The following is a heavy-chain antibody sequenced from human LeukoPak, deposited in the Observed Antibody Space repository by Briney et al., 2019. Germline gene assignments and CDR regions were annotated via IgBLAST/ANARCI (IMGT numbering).Heavy chain of an antibody. V-gene: IGHV4-59*01. CDR1: GGSISSYY. CDR3: ARVPSYYYDSSGYYARWFDP. Sequence: PSETLSLTCTVSGGSISSYYWSWIRQPPGKGLEWIGYIYYSGSTNYNPSLESRVTISVDTSKNQFSLKLSSVTAADTAVYYCARVPSYYYDSSGYYARWFDPWGQGTLVTVSS. D-gene: IGHD3-22*01. CDR2: IYYSGST. J-gene: IGHJ5*02.